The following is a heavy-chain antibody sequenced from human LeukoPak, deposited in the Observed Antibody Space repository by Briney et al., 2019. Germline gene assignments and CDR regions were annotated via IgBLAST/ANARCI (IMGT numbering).Heavy chain of an antibody. D-gene: IGHD2-2*01. V-gene: IGHV1-8*01. Sequence: ASVKVSCKASGYTFTSYYINWVRQATGQGLEWMGWMNPNSGSTGYAQKFQGRVTMTRNPSISTAYMELSSLRSDDTAVYYCARGRYCSSASCYAHDAFDIWGEGTMVTVSS. J-gene: IGHJ3*02. CDR1: GYTFTSYY. CDR3: ARGRYCSSASCYAHDAFDI. CDR2: MNPNSGST.